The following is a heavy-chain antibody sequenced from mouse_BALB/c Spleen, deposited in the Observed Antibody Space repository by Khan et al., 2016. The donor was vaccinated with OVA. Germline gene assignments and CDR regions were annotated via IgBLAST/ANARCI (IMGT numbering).Heavy chain of an antibody. V-gene: IGHV3-2*02. CDR1: GYSITSDYA. CDR3: ASIYGRDFDY. J-gene: IGHJ2*01. Sequence: VQLKQSGPGLVKPSQSLSLTCTVTGYSITSDYAWNLIRQFPGNKLEWMGYITESGKTYYNASLKRRISSTRDTTENQFFLQLISMTIDDTATYDGASIYGRDFDYWGQGTTLTVSS. CDR2: ITESGKT. D-gene: IGHD1-1*01.